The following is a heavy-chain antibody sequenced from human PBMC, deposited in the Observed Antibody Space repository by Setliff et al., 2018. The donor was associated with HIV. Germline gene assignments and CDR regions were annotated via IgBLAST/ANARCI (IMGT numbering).Heavy chain of an antibody. D-gene: IGHD1-1*01. Sequence: SETLSLTCTVSGGSISSYYWSWIRQPPGKGLEWIGYIYTSGSTNYNASLKSRVTISLDTSKNHFSLKLSSVAAADTAVYYCARRYHDASGFYNSWGQGVLVTVSS. V-gene: IGHV4-4*08. CDR3: ARRYHDASGFYNS. CDR2: IYTSGST. CDR1: GGSISSYY. J-gene: IGHJ4*02.